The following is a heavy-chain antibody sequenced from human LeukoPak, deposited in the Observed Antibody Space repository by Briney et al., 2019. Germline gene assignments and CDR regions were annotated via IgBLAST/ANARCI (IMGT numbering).Heavy chain of an antibody. CDR3: AKSYDFWSGYYIKPYYYYMDV. CDR2: INHSRST. Sequence: SETLSLTCAVYGGSFSDYYWSWIRQTPGKGLEWIGEINHSRSTKYNPSLKSRVTMSVETSKNQFSLKLSSVTAADTAVYYCAKSYDFWSGYYIKPYYYYMDVWGKGTTVTVSS. J-gene: IGHJ6*03. D-gene: IGHD3-3*01. V-gene: IGHV4-34*01. CDR1: GGSFSDYY.